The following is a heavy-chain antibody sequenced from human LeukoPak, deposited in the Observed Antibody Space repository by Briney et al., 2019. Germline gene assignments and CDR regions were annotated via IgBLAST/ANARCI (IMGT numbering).Heavy chain of an antibody. V-gene: IGHV3-30-3*01. Sequence: PGGSLRLSCAASGFTFSSYAMHWVRQAPGKGPEWVAVISYDGSNKYYADSVKGRFTISRDNSKNTLYLQMNSLRAEDTAVYYCARAYSSSWIIDYWGQGTLVTVSS. CDR3: ARAYSSSWIIDY. J-gene: IGHJ4*02. CDR2: ISYDGSNK. D-gene: IGHD6-13*01. CDR1: GFTFSSYA.